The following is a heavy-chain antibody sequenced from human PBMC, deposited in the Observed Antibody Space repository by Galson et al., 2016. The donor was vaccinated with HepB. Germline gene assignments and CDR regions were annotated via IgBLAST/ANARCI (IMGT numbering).Heavy chain of an antibody. D-gene: IGHD1-14*01. CDR2: IKPSGGNT. J-gene: IGHJ4*02. CDR3: ARELDHSFYFDY. V-gene: IGHV1-46*02. CDR1: GYTFNTYN. Sequence: SVKASCKASGYTFNTYNMHWVRQAPGQGLEWMGIIKPSGGNTIYAQKFQDRITMTRGTSTSTVYMEPISLRSEDTAVYYCARELDHSFYFDYWGQGTLLTVSS.